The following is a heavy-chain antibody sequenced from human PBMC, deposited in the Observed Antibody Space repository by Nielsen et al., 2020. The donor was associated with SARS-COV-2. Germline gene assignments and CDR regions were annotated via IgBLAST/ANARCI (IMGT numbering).Heavy chain of an antibody. V-gene: IGHV5-51*01. Sequence: GESLKISCEGSGYTFISYCIAWVRQVPGKGLEWMGIISPGDSDTRYSPSFQGQVTISADNSNTTAYLQWNSLKASDTAMYYCARLRDFMSTCSSLYFWGKGTLFTVSS. CDR3: ARLRDFMSTCSSLYF. CDR2: ISPGDSDT. CDR1: GYTFISYC. J-gene: IGHJ4*02. D-gene: IGHD6-13*01.